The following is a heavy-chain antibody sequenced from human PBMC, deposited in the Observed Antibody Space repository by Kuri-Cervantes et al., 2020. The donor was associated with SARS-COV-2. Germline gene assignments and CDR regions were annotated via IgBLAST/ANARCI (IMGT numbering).Heavy chain of an antibody. V-gene: IGHV3-23*01. J-gene: IGHJ3*02. CDR2: ISGSGGST. Sequence: GGSLRLSCAASGLNFTGYWVNWIRQTPGKGLEWVSAISGSGGSTYYADSVKGRFTISRDNSKNTPYLQMNSLRAEDTAVYYCAKEDAFDIWGQGTMVTVSS. CDR3: AKEDAFDI. CDR1: GLNFTGYW.